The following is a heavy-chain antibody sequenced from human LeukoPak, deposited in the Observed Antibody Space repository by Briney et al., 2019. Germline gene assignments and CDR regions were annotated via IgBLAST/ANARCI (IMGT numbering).Heavy chain of an antibody. CDR2: ISYDGSNK. CDR1: GFTFSSYA. D-gene: IGHD1-26*01. Sequence: GRSLRLSCAASGFTFSSYAMHWVRQAPGKGLEWVAVISYDGSNKYYADSVKGRFTISRDNSKNTLYLQMNSLRAEDTAVYYCARDNSGSYPYNWFDPWGQGTLVTVSS. V-gene: IGHV3-30-3*01. CDR3: ARDNSGSYPYNWFDP. J-gene: IGHJ5*02.